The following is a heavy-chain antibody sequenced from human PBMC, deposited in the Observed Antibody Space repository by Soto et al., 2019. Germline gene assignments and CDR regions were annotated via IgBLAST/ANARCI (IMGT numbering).Heavy chain of an antibody. J-gene: IGHJ6*02. D-gene: IGHD3-16*01. V-gene: IGHV1-69*01. CDR1: GGTFSSYA. Sequence: QVQLVQSGAEVKKPGSSVKVSCKASGGTFSSYAISWVRQAPGQGLEWMGGIIPIFGTANYAQKFQGRVTITADEYTRTAYMELSSLRSEDTAVYYCARFEKGARLYYYYGMDVWGQGTTVTVSS. CDR2: IIPIFGTA. CDR3: ARFEKGARLYYYYGMDV.